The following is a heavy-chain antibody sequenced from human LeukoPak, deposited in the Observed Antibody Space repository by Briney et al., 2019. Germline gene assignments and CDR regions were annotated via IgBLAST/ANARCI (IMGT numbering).Heavy chain of an antibody. D-gene: IGHD2-2*02. Sequence: SETLSLTCIVSGGSISSGGYYWSWIRQHPGKGLEWIGYIYYSGSTYYNPSLKSRVTISVDTSKNQFSLKLSSVTAADTAVYYCARVYCSSTSCYTGWFDPWGQGTLVTVSS. CDR1: GGSISSGGYY. CDR2: IYYSGST. J-gene: IGHJ5*02. V-gene: IGHV4-31*03. CDR3: ARVYCSSTSCYTGWFDP.